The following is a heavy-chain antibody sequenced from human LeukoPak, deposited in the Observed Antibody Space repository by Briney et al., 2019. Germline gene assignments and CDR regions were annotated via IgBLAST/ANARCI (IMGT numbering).Heavy chain of an antibody. Sequence: PGGSLRLSCAVSGXTLSSCGMHWVRQAPGKGLEWLAGISHDGGNEYYADSVKGRFTISRDNSKNTLDLQMNSLRAEDTALYYCAKETMVTLGSYFHYWGQGTQVTVSS. CDR2: ISHDGGNE. CDR1: GXTLSSCG. D-gene: IGHD4-23*01. V-gene: IGHV3-30*02. CDR3: AKETMVTLGSYFHY. J-gene: IGHJ4*02.